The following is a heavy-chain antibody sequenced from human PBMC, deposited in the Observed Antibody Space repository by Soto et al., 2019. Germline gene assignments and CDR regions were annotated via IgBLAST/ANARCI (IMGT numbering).Heavy chain of an antibody. Sequence: ASVKVSCKASGYTFTGYYLHWVRQAPGQGLEWMGYINPDSGRTRYAQKFQGTVTMTRDTSITTAYLELSSLKYDDSAIFYCALSFSQTNIDVWGQGTTVTISS. CDR3: ALSFSQTNIDV. CDR1: GYTFTGYY. V-gene: IGHV1-2*02. CDR2: INPDSGRT. J-gene: IGHJ6*01.